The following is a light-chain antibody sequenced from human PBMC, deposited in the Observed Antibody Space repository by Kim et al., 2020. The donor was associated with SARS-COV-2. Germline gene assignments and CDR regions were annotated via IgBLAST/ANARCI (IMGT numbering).Light chain of an antibody. CDR3: QQYNNWPLT. CDR2: GAS. Sequence: VSPGARATLSCRASHSLSSSLAWYQQKPGQAPRLLIYGASTRATGIPARFSGSESGTEFTLTISSLQSEDFAVYYCQQYNNWPLTFGGGTRVEIK. J-gene: IGKJ4*01. CDR1: HSLSSS. V-gene: IGKV3-15*01.